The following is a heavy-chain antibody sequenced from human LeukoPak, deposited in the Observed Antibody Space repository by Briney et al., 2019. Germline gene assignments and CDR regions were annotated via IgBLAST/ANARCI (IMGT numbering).Heavy chain of an antibody. CDR2: ISYDGSNK. D-gene: IGHD6-6*01. CDR3: ARSREPYYYYGMDV. V-gene: IGHV3-30*04. CDR1: GFTFSSYA. J-gene: IGHJ6*02. Sequence: PGRSLRLSCAASGFTFSSYAMHWVRQAPGKGLEWVAVISYDGSNKYYADSVKGRFTISRDNSKNTLYLQMNSLRAEDTAVYYCARSREPYYYYGMDVWGQGTTVTVSS.